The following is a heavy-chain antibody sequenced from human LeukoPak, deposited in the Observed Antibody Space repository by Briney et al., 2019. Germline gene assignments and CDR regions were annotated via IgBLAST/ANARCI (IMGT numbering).Heavy chain of an antibody. CDR2: INRDGSIT. Sequence: GGSRRLSCAASGFTFGNYWRHWVRQAPGKGLVWVSRINRDGSITKYADSVKGRFTVSRDNAKNTLDLQMNSLRAEDTAVYYCARDKKSGESSEIDYWGQGTLVTVSS. J-gene: IGHJ4*02. CDR3: ARDKKSGESSEIDY. CDR1: GFTFGNYW. V-gene: IGHV3-74*01. D-gene: IGHD3-10*01.